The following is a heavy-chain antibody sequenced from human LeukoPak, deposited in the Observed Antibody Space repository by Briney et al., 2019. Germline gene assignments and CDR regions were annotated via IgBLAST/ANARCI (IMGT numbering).Heavy chain of an antibody. J-gene: IGHJ5*02. D-gene: IGHD3-10*01. CDR2: MNPNSGNT. CDR1: GYTFTSYD. V-gene: IGHV1-8*01. CDR3: ARARSRTMVRGGRLYWFDP. Sequence: GASVKVSCKASGYTFTSYDIKWVRQATGQGLEWMGWMNPNSGNTGYAQKFQGRVTMTRNTSISTAYMELSSLRSEDTAVYYCARARSRTMVRGGRLYWFDPWGQGTLVTVSS.